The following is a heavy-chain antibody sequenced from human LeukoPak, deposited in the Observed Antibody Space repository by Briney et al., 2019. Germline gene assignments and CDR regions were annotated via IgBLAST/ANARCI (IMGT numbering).Heavy chain of an antibody. Sequence: SETLSLTCTVSGGSISSYYWSWIRQPPGKGLEWIGYIYYSGGTNYNPSLRSRVTISVDTSKNQFSLKLSSVTAADTAVYYCARGKEDSGSSYFDYWGQGTLVTDSS. CDR2: IYYSGGT. V-gene: IGHV4-59*01. CDR1: GGSISSYY. D-gene: IGHD6-6*01. J-gene: IGHJ4*02. CDR3: ARGKEDSGSSYFDY.